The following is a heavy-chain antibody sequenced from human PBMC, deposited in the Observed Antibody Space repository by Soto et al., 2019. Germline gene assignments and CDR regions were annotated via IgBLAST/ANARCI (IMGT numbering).Heavy chain of an antibody. CDR3: PHRRTETPYGCFWRDYYRFDY. D-gene: IGHD3-3*01. CDR1: GFSHLTSGVD. J-gene: IGHJ4*02. CDR2: IYCNDDK. V-gene: IGHV2-5*01. Sequence: SGPTLVNPTQTLTLPCTFSGFSHLTSGVDVGWIRQPPGKALEWLALIYCNDDKRYSPSLKRRLTLTKDTSKNQELLPMTNMDPVDTATYYCPHRRTETPYGCFWRDYYRFDYWGQGTLVTVSS.